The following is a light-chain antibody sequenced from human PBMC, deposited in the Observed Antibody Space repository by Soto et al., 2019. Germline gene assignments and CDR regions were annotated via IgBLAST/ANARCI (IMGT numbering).Light chain of an antibody. V-gene: IGKV3-11*01. CDR2: DAS. Sequence: DILLTQSPATLSLSPWERATLSCRASQSVSSYLAWYQQKPGQAPRLLIYDASNRATGIPARFSGSGSGTDFTLTISSLEPEDFAVYYCQQRSNWPKMFGQGTKVDIK. CDR1: QSVSSY. J-gene: IGKJ1*01. CDR3: QQRSNWPKM.